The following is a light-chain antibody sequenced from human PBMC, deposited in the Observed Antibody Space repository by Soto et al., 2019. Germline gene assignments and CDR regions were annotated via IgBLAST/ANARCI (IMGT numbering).Light chain of an antibody. CDR2: AAS. V-gene: IGKV1-39*01. J-gene: IGKJ5*01. Sequence: DIKRTHSPSSLSASVLYRVTITCRSSQSISSYLNCYQQKPGKAPKLLIYAASSLQSGVPSRFSGSGSGTDFTLTISSLQPEDFATYYCQQFNNYITFGQGTRLEIK. CDR3: QQFNNYIT. CDR1: QSISSY.